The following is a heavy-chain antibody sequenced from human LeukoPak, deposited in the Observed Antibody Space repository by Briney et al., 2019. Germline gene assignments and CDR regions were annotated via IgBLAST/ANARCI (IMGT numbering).Heavy chain of an antibody. CDR2: IYYSGTT. D-gene: IGHD2-2*01. V-gene: IGHV4-31*01. Sequence: SETLSLTCTVSGDSISSTGYYWNWLRQHPGKGLEWIGYIYYSGTTYYNPSIKSPVTISVDTSKNQFSLKLSSVTAADTAVYYCARERVVPAAIESVFDYWGQGTLVTVSS. CDR1: GDSISSTGYY. CDR3: ARERVVPAAIESVFDY. J-gene: IGHJ4*02.